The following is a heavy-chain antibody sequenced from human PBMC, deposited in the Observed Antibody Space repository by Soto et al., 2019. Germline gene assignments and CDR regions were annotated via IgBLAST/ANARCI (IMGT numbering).Heavy chain of an antibody. CDR1: GFSLSTSGVG. CDR3: ARRLSVSEGGTTRWWFDP. J-gene: IGHJ5*02. V-gene: IGHV2-5*02. CDR2: IYWDDDK. D-gene: IGHD1-7*01. Sequence: QITLKESGPRLVKPTQTLTLTCTVSGFSLSTSGVGVGWIRQPPGKALEWLAVIYWDDDKRYSPSLKSRLTITKDTSKNQVVLTMTNMDPVDTGTYYCARRLSVSEGGTTRWWFDPWGQGTQVTVSS.